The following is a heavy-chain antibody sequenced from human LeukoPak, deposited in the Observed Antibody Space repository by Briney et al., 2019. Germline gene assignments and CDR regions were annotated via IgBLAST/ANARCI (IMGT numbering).Heavy chain of an antibody. CDR3: ARGGRITMVRGVPTYYYYGMDV. D-gene: IGHD3-10*01. CDR1: GYTFTSYY. Sequence: GASVKVSCKASGYTFTSYYMHWVRQAPGQGLEWMGIINPSGGSTSYAQKFQGRVTMTRDTSTSTVYMELSSLRSEDTAVYYCARGGRITMVRGVPTYYYYGMDVWGQGITVTVSS. CDR2: INPSGGST. J-gene: IGHJ6*02. V-gene: IGHV1-46*01.